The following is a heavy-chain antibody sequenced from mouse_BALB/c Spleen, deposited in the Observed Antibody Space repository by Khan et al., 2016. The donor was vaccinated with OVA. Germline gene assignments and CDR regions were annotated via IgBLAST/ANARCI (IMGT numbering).Heavy chain of an antibody. CDR2: IRLKSDDYVT. J-gene: IGHJ2*01. Sequence: EVKVEESGGGLVQPGGSMKLSCVASGFTFSNYWMNWVRQYPEKGLEWVAEIRLKSDDYVTHYAESVKGRFNISRDDSKRSVYLKMNNLRAEDTGIYYCWILLWGQGTTLTVSS. CDR1: GFTFSNYW. CDR3: WILL. V-gene: IGHV6-6*02.